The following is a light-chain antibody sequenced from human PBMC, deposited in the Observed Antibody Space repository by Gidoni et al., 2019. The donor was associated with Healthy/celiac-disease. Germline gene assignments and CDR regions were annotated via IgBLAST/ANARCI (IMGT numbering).Light chain of an antibody. J-gene: IGLJ2*01. CDR3: SSYTSSSTLV. V-gene: IGLV2-14*03. Sequence: QSALTQPASVSGSPGQAITISCTGTSSHVGGYNYVSWYQHHPGKAPKLMIYDVSNRPSGVSNRFSGSKSGNTASLTISGLQAEDEADYYCSSYTSSSTLVFGGGTKLTVL. CDR2: DVS. CDR1: SSHVGGYNY.